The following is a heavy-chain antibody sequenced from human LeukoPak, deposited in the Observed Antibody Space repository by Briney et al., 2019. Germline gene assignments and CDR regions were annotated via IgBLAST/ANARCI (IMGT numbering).Heavy chain of an antibody. CDR3: ARGFLIAAHSVSYYYYYMDV. CDR1: GYTFTSYD. Sequence: ASVKVSCKASGYTFTSYDINWVRQATGQGLEWMGWMNPNSGNTGYAQKLQGRVTITRNTSISTAYMELSSLRSEDTAVYYCARGFLIAAHSVSYYYYYMDVWGKGTTVTVSS. J-gene: IGHJ6*03. D-gene: IGHD6-6*01. V-gene: IGHV1-8*03. CDR2: MNPNSGNT.